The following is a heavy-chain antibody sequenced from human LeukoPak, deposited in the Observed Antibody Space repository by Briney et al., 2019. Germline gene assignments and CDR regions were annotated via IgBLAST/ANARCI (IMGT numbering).Heavy chain of an antibody. CDR2: IYPGDSDT. CDR1: GSSFTSYW. V-gene: IGHV5-51*01. D-gene: IGHD1-26*01. J-gene: IGHJ3*02. CDR3: AKVVGATMFHAFDI. Sequence: GESLKISCKGSGSSFTSYWIGWVRQLPGKGLEWMGIIYPGDSDTRYSPSFQGQVTLSADKSISTAYLQWSSLKASDTAMYYCAKVVGATMFHAFDIWGQGTMVTVSS.